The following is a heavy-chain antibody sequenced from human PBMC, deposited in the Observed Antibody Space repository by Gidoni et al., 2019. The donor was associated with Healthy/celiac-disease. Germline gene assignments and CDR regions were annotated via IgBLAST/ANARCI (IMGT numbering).Heavy chain of an antibody. CDR3: ARDLRSLSDTAMVTKGDY. Sequence: QVQLVESGGGLVKPGGSLRLSCAASEFPFSDYSMSWIRQAPGKGLEWVSYISSSSSYTNYADSVKGRFTISRDNAKNSLYLQMNSLRAEDTAVYYCARDLRSLSDTAMVTKGDYWGQGTLVTVSS. J-gene: IGHJ4*02. D-gene: IGHD5-18*01. CDR2: ISSSSSYT. CDR1: EFPFSDYS. V-gene: IGHV3-11*06.